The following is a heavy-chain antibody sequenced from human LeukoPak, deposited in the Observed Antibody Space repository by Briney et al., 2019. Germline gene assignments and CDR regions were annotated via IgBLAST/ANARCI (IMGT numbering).Heavy chain of an antibody. CDR1: GYSFINYY. Sequence: PGESLKISCKGSGYSFINYYINWVRQMPGKGLEWMGRIDPSDSYTNYSPSFQGHVTISADKSIGTAYLQWSSLKASDTAMYYCARKRGYYYASGSFDYWGQGTLVAVSS. D-gene: IGHD3-10*01. V-gene: IGHV5-10-1*01. CDR2: IDPSDSYT. CDR3: ARKRGYYYASGSFDY. J-gene: IGHJ4*02.